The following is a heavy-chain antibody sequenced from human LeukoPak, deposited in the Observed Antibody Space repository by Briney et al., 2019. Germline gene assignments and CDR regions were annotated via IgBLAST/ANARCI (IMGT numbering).Heavy chain of an antibody. CDR1: GGSISSYY. CDR2: IYYSGST. D-gene: IGHD3-22*01. Sequence: SETLSLTCTVSGGSISSYYWSWIRQPPGKGLEWIGYIYYSGSTNYNPSLKSRVTISVDTSKNQFSLKLSSVTAADTAVYYCARGRDSSGYYPYGAFDIWGQGTMVTVSS. J-gene: IGHJ3*02. CDR3: ARGRDSSGYYPYGAFDI. V-gene: IGHV4-59*01.